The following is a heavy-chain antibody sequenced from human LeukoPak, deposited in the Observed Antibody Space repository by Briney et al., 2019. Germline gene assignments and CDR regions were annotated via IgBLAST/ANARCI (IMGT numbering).Heavy chain of an antibody. Sequence: KTSETLSLTCTVSGGSISSGDYYWSWIRQPPGKGLEWIGYIYYSGSTYYNPSLRSRVTISVATSKNQFSLKLSSVTAADTAVYYCARVMSYDYVWGSYRYTGADNRCFDYWGQGTLVTVSS. CDR3: ARVMSYDYVWGSYRYTGADNRCFDY. CDR2: IYYSGST. J-gene: IGHJ4*02. D-gene: IGHD3-16*02. CDR1: GGSISSGDYY. V-gene: IGHV4-30-4*01.